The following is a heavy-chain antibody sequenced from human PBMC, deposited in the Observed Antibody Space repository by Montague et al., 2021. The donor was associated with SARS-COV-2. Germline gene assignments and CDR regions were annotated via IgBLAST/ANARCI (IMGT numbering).Heavy chain of an antibody. V-gene: IGHV4-59*01. Sequence: SETLSLTCTVSFGSISTYYWSWIRQPPGKGLEWIGFIFYNGSTKXNPSLKRRVSISLDTSKNQFPLKLSAVTAADTAVYYCARQDAWAYCGDECYRGWFDSWGQGTLVTVAS. CDR1: FGSISTYY. J-gene: IGHJ5*01. D-gene: IGHD2-21*01. CDR2: IFYNGST. CDR3: ARQDAWAYCGDECYRGWFDS.